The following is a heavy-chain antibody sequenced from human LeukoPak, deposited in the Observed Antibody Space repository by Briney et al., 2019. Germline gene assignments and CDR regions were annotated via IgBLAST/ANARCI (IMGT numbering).Heavy chain of an antibody. CDR3: AKVPLSSSGWDREYYFDY. D-gene: IGHD6-19*01. CDR1: AFTFSSYG. V-gene: IGHV3-30*02. J-gene: IGHJ4*02. CDR2: IRSDASNQ. Sequence: GGSLRLSCAASAFTFSSYGMHWVRQAPGKGPEWVAFIRSDASNQYYADSVKGRFTISRDNSKNTLYLQMNSLRAEDTAVYYCAKVPLSSSGWDREYYFDYWGQGTLVTVSS.